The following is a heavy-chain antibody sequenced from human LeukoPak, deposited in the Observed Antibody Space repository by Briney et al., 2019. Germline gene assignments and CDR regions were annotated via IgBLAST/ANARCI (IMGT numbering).Heavy chain of an antibody. V-gene: IGHV4-59*01. J-gene: IGHJ4*02. D-gene: IGHD5-18*01. CDR1: GGSISSYY. CDR3: ARADVYSYGYYYFDY. Sequence: SETLSLTCTVSGGSISSYYWSWIRQPPGKGLEWIGYIYYSGSTNYNPSLKSRVTISVDTSKNRFSLKLSSVTAADTAVYYCARADVYSYGYYYFDYWGQGTLVTVSS. CDR2: IYYSGST.